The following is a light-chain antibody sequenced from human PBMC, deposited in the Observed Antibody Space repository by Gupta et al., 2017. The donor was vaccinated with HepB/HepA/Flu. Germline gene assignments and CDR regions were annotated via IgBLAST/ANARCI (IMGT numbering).Light chain of an antibody. CDR1: SSDVGGFNS. V-gene: IGLV2-14*03. J-gene: IGLJ2*01. CDR3: SSFRTGSTLVV. Sequence: QSALTPPASVSGSPGQSITIPCPGSSSDVGGFNSVSWYQQYPGRAPKLLIYDVSNRPSGVSYRFSGSKSGNTASLTISGLQAEDDADYYCSSFRTGSTLVVFGGGTKVTVL. CDR2: DVS.